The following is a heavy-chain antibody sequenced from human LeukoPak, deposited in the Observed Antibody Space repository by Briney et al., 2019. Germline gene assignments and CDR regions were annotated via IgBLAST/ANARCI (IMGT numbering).Heavy chain of an antibody. CDR1: GFTFISYA. CDR3: ARDWDYDFWSGRYYFDY. D-gene: IGHD3-3*01. CDR2: ISYDGSNK. J-gene: IGHJ4*02. V-gene: IGHV3-30-3*01. Sequence: PGRSLLLSCAASGFTFISYAMHWGRRASGKGLEGVAGISYDGSNKYYADSVKSRFTISRDNSKNTLYLQMNSLRAEDTAVYYCARDWDYDFWSGRYYFDYWGQGTLVTVSS.